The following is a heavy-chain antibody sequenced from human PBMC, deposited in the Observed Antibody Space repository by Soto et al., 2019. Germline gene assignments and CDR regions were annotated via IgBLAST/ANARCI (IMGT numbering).Heavy chain of an antibody. CDR1: GGSVSSGSYY. D-gene: IGHD1-26*01. CDR3: ARAAGATVYGMDV. V-gene: IGHV4-61*01. Sequence: LSLTCTVSGGSVSSGSYYWSWIRQPPGKGLEWIGYIYYSGSTNYNPSLKSRVTISVDTSKNQFSLKLSSVTAADTAVYYCARAAGATVYGMDVWGQGTTVTVSS. CDR2: IYYSGST. J-gene: IGHJ6*02.